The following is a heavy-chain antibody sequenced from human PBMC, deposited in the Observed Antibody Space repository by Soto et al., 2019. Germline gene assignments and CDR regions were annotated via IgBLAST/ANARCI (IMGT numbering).Heavy chain of an antibody. D-gene: IGHD4-17*01. J-gene: IGHJ6*02. CDR2: IIPIFGTA. V-gene: IGHV1-69*12. CDR3: ADRGGDYGYYYYGMDV. Sequence: QVQLVQSGAEVKKPGSSVKVSCKASGGTFSSYAISWVRQAPGQGLEWMGGIIPIFGTANYAQKFQGRVTIPADESTSTAYMGLSSLRSEDTAVYYCADRGGDYGYYYYGMDVWGQGTTVTVSS. CDR1: GGTFSSYA.